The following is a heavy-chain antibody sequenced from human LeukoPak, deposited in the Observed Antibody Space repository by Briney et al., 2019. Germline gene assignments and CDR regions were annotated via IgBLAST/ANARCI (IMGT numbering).Heavy chain of an antibody. CDR2: INPNSGGT. CDR1: GYSFTNYW. J-gene: IGHJ4*02. CDR3: ARGGYCSSTSCYFSFDY. D-gene: IGHD2-2*01. Sequence: GESLKISCKGSGYSFTNYWIGWVRQAPGQGLEWMGWINPNSGGTNYAQKFQGRVTMTKDTSISTAYMELGRLRSDDTAVYYCARGGYCSSTSCYFSFDYWGQGTLVTVSS. V-gene: IGHV1-2*02.